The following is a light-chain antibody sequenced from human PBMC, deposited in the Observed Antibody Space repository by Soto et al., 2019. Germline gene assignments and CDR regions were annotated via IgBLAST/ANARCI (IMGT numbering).Light chain of an antibody. CDR2: GAS. Sequence: EIVLTQSPGTLSLSPGERATLSCRASQSVTNNFLAWYQQKPGQAPRLLIYGASSRAAGVPDMFSGSGSGTDFTLTITRLELEDFAVYYCQQYGRSPLLFTFGQGTKLGVK. V-gene: IGKV3-20*01. CDR3: QQYGRSPLLFT. J-gene: IGKJ2*01. CDR1: QSVTNNF.